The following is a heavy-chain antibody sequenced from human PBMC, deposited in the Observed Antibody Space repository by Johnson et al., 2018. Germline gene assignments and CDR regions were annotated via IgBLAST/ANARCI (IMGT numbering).Heavy chain of an antibody. CDR3: AKGGDKWGYEDSSDI. D-gene: IGHD7-27*01. V-gene: IGHV3-23*01. J-gene: IGHJ3*02. CDR2: ITGSGDSK. Sequence: QLLESGGGLGQPGKSLRLSCSASGFTFSSYAMSWVRQAPGKGLEWVSGITGSGDSKYYAAAVKGRVTISRDNSKNTLYLKMNSLRAEDTAVYYCAKGGDKWGYEDSSDIWGQGTMVTVSS. CDR1: GFTFSSYA.